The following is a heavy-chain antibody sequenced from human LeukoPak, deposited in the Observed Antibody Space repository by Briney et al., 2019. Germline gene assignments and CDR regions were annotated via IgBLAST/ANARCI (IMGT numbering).Heavy chain of an antibody. CDR2: ISWNSGSI. V-gene: IGHV3-9*03. Sequence: PGRSLRLSCAASGFTFDDYAMHWVRQAPGKGLEWVSGISWNSGSIGYADSVKGRFTISRDNAKNSLYLQMNSLRAEDMALYYCARDTPLDYRGQGTLVTVSS. CDR1: GFTFDDYA. J-gene: IGHJ4*02. CDR3: ARDTPLDY.